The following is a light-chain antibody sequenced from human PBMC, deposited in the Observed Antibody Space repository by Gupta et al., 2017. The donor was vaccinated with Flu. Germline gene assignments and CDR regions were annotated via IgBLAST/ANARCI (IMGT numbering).Light chain of an antibody. CDR2: GAS. CDR3: QQASSFPRT. CDR1: QDVGNW. Sequence: PASVSASVGDRVTIACRASQDVGNWLAWYQQKPGEVPKLLIYGASRLQRGVPSRFSGSGSGTDFTLTIRSLQSEDFATYYCQQASSFPRTFGQGTRVEI. V-gene: IGKV1-12*01. J-gene: IGKJ1*01.